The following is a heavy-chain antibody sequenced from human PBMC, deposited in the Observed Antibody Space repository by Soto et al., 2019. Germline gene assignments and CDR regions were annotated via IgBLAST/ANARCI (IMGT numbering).Heavy chain of an antibody. V-gene: IGHV1-24*01. J-gene: IGHJ5*02. Sequence: ASVKVSCKVSGYTLTELSMHWVRQAPGKGLEWMGGFDPEDGETIYAQKFQGRVTMTEDTSTDTAYMELSSLRSEDTAVYYCATGGYYYDSSGYYRRAFDPWGQGTLVTVSS. CDR3: ATGGYYYDSSGYYRRAFDP. CDR1: GYTLTELS. D-gene: IGHD3-22*01. CDR2: FDPEDGET.